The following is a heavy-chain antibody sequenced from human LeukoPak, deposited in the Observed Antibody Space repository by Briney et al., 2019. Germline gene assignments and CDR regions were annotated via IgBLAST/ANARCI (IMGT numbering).Heavy chain of an antibody. D-gene: IGHD1-1*01. CDR1: GFAFSTYV. CDR3: AIDVQDDPDY. J-gene: IGHJ4*02. V-gene: IGHV3-23*01. Sequence: GGSLRLSCAASGFAFSTYVMKWVRQAPGKGLQWISTIDRAGSSDTHYAESVKGRFTISRDNSKNTLYLQMNSLRAEDTAVYYCAIDVQDDPDYWGQGTQVTVSS. CDR2: IDRAGSSDT.